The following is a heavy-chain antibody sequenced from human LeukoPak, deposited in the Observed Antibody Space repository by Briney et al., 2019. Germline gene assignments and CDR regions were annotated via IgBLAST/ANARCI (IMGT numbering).Heavy chain of an antibody. J-gene: IGHJ4*02. Sequence: GGCLRLSCAVSGFSLSDYYMNWVRQARRKGLEWISYVTNTGRSTNYADSVKGRFTISRDSAKNSVSLQLTSLTAEDTAVYYCARGRRGSYYTFQVWGQGTLVSVSS. CDR3: ARGRRGSYYTFQV. D-gene: IGHD3-16*01. V-gene: IGHV3-11*01. CDR1: GFSLSDYY. CDR2: VTNTGRST.